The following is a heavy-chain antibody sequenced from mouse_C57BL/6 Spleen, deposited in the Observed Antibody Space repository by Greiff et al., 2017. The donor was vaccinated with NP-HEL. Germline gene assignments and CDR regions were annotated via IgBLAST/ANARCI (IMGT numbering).Heavy chain of an antibody. CDR2: IWSDGST. CDR1: GFSLTSYG. J-gene: IGHJ4*01. CDR3: ARHDSNYVDYAMDY. D-gene: IGHD2-5*01. Sequence: QVQLKESGPGLVAPSQSLSITCTVSGFSLTSYGVHWVRQPPGKGLEWLVVIWSDGSTTYNSALKSRLSISKDNSKSQVFLKMNSLQTDDTAMYYCARHDSNYVDYAMDYWGQGTSVTVSS. V-gene: IGHV2-6-1*01.